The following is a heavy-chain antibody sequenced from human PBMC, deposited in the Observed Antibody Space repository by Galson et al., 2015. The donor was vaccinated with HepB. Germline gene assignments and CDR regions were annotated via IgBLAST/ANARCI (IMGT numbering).Heavy chain of an antibody. J-gene: IGHJ4*02. CDR3: TTDRRRYFDC. Sequence: SLRLSCATSGFMFKNAWLSWVRQAPGKGLEWIGRSKSKSEGGTIDYAAPVNGRFSISRDDSENTLYLHMNSLKIEDTAIYFCTTDRRRYFDCWGQGTLVTVSS. V-gene: IGHV3-15*01. CDR2: SKSKSEGGTI. CDR1: GFMFKNAW.